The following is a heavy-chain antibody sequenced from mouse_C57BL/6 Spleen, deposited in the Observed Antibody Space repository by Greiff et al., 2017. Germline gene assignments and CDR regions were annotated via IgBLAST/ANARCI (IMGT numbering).Heavy chain of an antibody. CDR1: GYTFTGYW. Sequence: QVKLQQSGAELMKPGASVKLSCKATGYTFTGYWIEWVKQRPGHGLEWIGEILPGSGSTNYNEKFKGKATFTADTSSNTAYMQLSSLTTEDSAIYYCARRGGDYDRRYYFDYWGQGTTLTVSS. D-gene: IGHD2-4*01. CDR2: ILPGSGST. CDR3: ARRGGDYDRRYYFDY. V-gene: IGHV1-9*01. J-gene: IGHJ2*01.